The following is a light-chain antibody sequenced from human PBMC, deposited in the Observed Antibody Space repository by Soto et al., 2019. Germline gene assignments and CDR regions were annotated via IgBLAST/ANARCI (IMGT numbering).Light chain of an antibody. CDR2: KAS. J-gene: IGKJ1*01. V-gene: IGKV1-5*03. CDR1: QSISNW. CDR3: QQYYSYPET. Sequence: DIQMTQSPSTLSASVGDRVTISCRASQSISNWLAWYQQKPGKAPKLLIYKASTLETGVQSRFSGSGSGTEFTLTISCLQSEDFATYYCQQYYSYPETFGQGTQVEI.